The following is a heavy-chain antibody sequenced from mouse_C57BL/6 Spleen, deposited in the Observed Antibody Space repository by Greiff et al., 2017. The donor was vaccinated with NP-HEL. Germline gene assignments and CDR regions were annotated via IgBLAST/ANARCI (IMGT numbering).Heavy chain of an antibody. J-gene: IGHJ4*01. CDR1: GYAFTNYL. Sequence: QVQLKQSGAELVRPGTSVKVSCKASGYAFTNYLIEWVKQRPGQGLEWIGVINPGSGGTNYNEKFKGKATLTADKSSSTAYMQLSSLTSEDSAVYFCAREGTAQASYAMDYWGQGTSVTVSS. D-gene: IGHD3-2*02. V-gene: IGHV1-54*01. CDR2: INPGSGGT. CDR3: AREGTAQASYAMDY.